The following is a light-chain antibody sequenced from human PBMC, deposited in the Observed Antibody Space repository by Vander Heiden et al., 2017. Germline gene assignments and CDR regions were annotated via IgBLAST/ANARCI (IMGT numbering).Light chain of an antibody. CDR3: SSYTSSSTRV. V-gene: IGLV2-14*01. CDR2: DVS. Sequence: QSALTQPASVSGSPGQSCTICCTGTSSDVGGYNHVPWYQQHPGKAPNLMIYDVSNRPSGVSNRFSGSKSGNTASLTISGLQAEDEADYYCSSYTSSSTRVFGGGTKLTVL. J-gene: IGLJ3*02. CDR1: SSDVGGYNH.